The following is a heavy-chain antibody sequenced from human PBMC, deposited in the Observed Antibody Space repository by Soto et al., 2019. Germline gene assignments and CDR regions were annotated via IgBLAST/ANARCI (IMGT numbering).Heavy chain of an antibody. Sequence: SETLSLTCTVSGGSISSYYWSWIRQPPGKGLEWIGYLYYSGSTNYNPSLKSRVTISVDTSKNQFTLKLSSVTAADTAVYYCARTEYSGYDRDAFDIWGQGTMVTVSS. CDR2: LYYSGST. CDR3: ARTEYSGYDRDAFDI. V-gene: IGHV4-59*08. D-gene: IGHD5-12*01. J-gene: IGHJ3*02. CDR1: GGSISSYY.